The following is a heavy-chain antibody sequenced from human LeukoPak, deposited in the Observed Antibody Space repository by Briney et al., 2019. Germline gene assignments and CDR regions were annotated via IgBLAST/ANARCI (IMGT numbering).Heavy chain of an antibody. D-gene: IGHD3-16*01. V-gene: IGHV3-21*01. J-gene: IGHJ6*02. CDR1: GFTFSRFT. Sequence: GGSLRLSCAASGFTFSRFTISWVRQAPGKGLEWVSSISSSSSYIYYADSVKGRFTISRDNAKNSLYLQMNSLRAEDTAVYYCARNLMTYYGMDVWGQGTTVTVSS. CDR3: ARNLMTYYGMDV. CDR2: ISSSSSYI.